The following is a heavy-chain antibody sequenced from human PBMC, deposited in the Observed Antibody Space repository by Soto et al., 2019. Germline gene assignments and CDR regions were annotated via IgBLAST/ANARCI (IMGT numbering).Heavy chain of an antibody. CDR2: ISGSGGST. CDR1: GFTFSSYA. CDR3: AKDLRSGIAVAMYYFDY. V-gene: IGHV3-23*01. Sequence: PGGSLRLSCAASGFTFSSYAMSWVRQAPGKGLEWVSAISGSGGSTYYADSVKGRFTISRDNSKNTLYLQMNSLRAEDTAVYYCAKDLRSGIAVAMYYFDYWGQGTLVTVPS. D-gene: IGHD6-19*01. J-gene: IGHJ4*02.